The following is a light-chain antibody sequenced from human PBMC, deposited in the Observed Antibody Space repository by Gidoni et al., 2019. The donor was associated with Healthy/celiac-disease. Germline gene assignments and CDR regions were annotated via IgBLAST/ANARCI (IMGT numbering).Light chain of an antibody. CDR1: QSINSH. CDR2: GAS. V-gene: IGKV1-39*01. CDR3: QQSYNILWT. Sequence: DIQMTQSPSSLSASVGDRVTITCRASQSINSHLHWYQPKPGKAPKFLIYGASSLQSWVPSRFSGSGSGTDFTLTISSLQPEDFATYYCQQSYNILWTFGQGTKVEIK. J-gene: IGKJ1*01.